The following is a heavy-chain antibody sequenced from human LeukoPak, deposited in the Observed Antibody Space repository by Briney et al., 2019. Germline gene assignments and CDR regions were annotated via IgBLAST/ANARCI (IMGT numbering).Heavy chain of an antibody. CDR1: GGTFITYA. CDR3: ATALGMGGGVTFYYYYVCMDV. Sequence: SAKDSSKESGGTFITYAISWVRQAPRQGLEWMGGIIPIFGTANYAQKSQGSVTTTADETTSTAYLEPCSPRTSDTAVNYFATALGMGGGVTFYYYYVCMDVWGQGTTVTVSS. V-gene: IGHV1-69*13. J-gene: IGHJ6*01. CDR2: IIPIFGTA. D-gene: IGHD3-16*01.